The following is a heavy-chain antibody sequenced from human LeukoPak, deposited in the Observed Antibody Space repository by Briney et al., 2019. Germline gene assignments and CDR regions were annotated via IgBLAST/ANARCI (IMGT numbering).Heavy chain of an antibody. Sequence: QPGGSLRLSCAASGFTFSSYEMNWVRQAPGKGLEWVSYIDSSSSTIYYAVSVQGRLTISRDNAKNSLYLQMNSLTAEDTAVYYCARGTGGGGHYFDYWGQGTLVTVSS. CDR1: GFTFSSYE. CDR2: IDSSSSTI. CDR3: ARGTGGGGHYFDY. D-gene: IGHD2-8*02. J-gene: IGHJ4*02. V-gene: IGHV3-48*03.